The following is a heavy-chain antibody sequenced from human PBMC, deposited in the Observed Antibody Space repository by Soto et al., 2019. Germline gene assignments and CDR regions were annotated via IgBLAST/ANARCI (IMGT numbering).Heavy chain of an antibody. Sequence: PGGSLRLSCVASGFTFDDYAMHWVRQAPGKGLEWVSGMSWNGGSVAYADSVKGRFTVSRDNAKNSLYLQMNSLRPEDTALYYCAKDISLGELSAPDHWGQGTLVTVSS. V-gene: IGHV3-9*01. CDR1: GFTFDDYA. D-gene: IGHD3-16*02. J-gene: IGHJ4*02. CDR3: AKDISLGELSAPDH. CDR2: MSWNGGSV.